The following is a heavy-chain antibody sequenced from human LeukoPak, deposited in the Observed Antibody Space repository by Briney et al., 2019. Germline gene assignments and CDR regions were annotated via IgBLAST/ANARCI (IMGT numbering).Heavy chain of an antibody. Sequence: GESLKISCKGSGYSFTSYWIGWVRQMPGEGLEWMGIIYPGDSDTRYSPSFQGQATISADKSISTAYLQWSSLKASDTAMYYCARQVKTSTKMDPYCSSTSCYTEFHPWGQGTLVTVSS. V-gene: IGHV5-51*01. J-gene: IGHJ5*02. D-gene: IGHD2-2*02. CDR3: ARQVKTSTKMDPYCSSTSCYTEFHP. CDR2: IYPGDSDT. CDR1: GYSFTSYW.